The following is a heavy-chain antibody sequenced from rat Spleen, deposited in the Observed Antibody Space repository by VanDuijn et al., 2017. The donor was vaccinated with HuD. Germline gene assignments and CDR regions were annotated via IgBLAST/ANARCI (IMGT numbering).Heavy chain of an antibody. CDR3: TGFDGSYYHNPTWFVY. V-gene: IGHV2-45*01. CDR1: GFSLTSYN. D-gene: IGHD1-12*02. Sequence: QVQLMESGPGLVQPSETLSLTCTVSGFSLTSYNVPWIRQPPGKGLEWMGGVWADGSTDYNSSLKSRLSISRDTSKSQVFLKMNSLQTDDTAIYFCTGFDGSYYHNPTWFVYWGQGTLVTVSS. J-gene: IGHJ3*01. CDR2: VWADGST.